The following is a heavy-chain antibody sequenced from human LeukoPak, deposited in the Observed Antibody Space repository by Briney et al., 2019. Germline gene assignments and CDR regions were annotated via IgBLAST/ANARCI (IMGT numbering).Heavy chain of an antibody. Sequence: GGSLRLSCAASGFTFDDYGMSWVRQGPGKGLEWVSAISGSGGSTYYADSVKGRFTISRDNSKNTLYLQMNSLRAEDTAVYYCAKRRLELWLNYFDYWGQGTLVTVSS. J-gene: IGHJ4*02. CDR2: ISGSGGST. V-gene: IGHV3-23*01. CDR3: AKRRLELWLNYFDY. D-gene: IGHD5-18*01. CDR1: GFTFDDYG.